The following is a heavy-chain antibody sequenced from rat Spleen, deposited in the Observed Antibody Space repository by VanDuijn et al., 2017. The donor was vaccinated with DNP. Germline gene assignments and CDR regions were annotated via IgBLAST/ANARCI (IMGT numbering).Heavy chain of an antibody. CDR3: TREGTALFAY. CDR2: ISNGGST. V-gene: IGHV2S12*01. Sequence: QVQLKESGPGLVQPSQTLSLTCTVSGFSLTSYGVSWVRQPPGKGLEWIAAISNGGSTYNNSALKSRLSISRDTSKNQVFLKMNSLQTEDTAFYFCTREGTALFAYWGQGTLVTVSS. D-gene: IGHD1-11*01. J-gene: IGHJ3*01. CDR1: GFSLTSYG.